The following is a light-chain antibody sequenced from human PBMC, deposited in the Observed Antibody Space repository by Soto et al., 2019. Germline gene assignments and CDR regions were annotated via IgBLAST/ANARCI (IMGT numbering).Light chain of an antibody. J-gene: IGKJ4*01. V-gene: IGKV1-39*01. CDR3: QQTYTTPVT. CDR1: QSISTF. Sequence: DIQMTRSPSSLSASVGDRVTITCRSSQSISTFLNWYQQKVGKAPKLLIYAASSLQSGVPSRFSGSGSGKDFTLTISSLQPEDFATYYCQQTYTTPVTFGGGTKVEIK. CDR2: AAS.